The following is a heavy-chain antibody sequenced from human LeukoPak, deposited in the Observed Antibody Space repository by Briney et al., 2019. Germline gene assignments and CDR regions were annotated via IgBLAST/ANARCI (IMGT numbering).Heavy chain of an antibody. D-gene: IGHD6-13*01. CDR1: GFTFSSYW. J-gene: IGHJ4*02. CDR3: ARAPYGAAAPLYYFDY. CDR2: IKKDGSEK. V-gene: IGHV3-7*01. Sequence: PGGSLRLSCAASGFTFSSYWMSWVRQAPGKGLEWVANIKKDGSEKYYVDSVKGRFTISRDNAKNSLYLQMNSLRAEDTAVYYCARAPYGAAAPLYYFDYWGQGTLVTVSS.